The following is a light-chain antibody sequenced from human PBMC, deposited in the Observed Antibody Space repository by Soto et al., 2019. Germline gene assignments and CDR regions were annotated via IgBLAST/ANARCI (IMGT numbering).Light chain of an antibody. Sequence: DIQMTQSPSSLSASVGDRVTITCRASQSISSYLNWYQQKPGKAPKLLIYAASSLQSGVPSRFSGSRSGTHSTLTISSLQPEDFATYYCQQSYSTPRTFGQGTKVDIK. CDR2: AAS. V-gene: IGKV1-39*01. CDR1: QSISSY. CDR3: QQSYSTPRT. J-gene: IGKJ1*01.